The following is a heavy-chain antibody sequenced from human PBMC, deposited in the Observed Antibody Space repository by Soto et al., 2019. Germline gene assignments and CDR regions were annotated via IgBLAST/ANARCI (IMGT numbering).Heavy chain of an antibody. CDR2: ISGRGGGT. CDR1: GFTFSSYA. V-gene: IGHV3-23*01. Sequence: EVQLLESGGGLVQPGGSLRLSCAASGFTFSSYAMSWVRQAPGKGLEWVSAISGRGGGTYYADSVKGRFTISRDNSKNPLYLQMDSLRAEDTAVYYCAKDRPHCTNGVCPSYYVDCGGQRTQVTVAS. D-gene: IGHD2-8*01. J-gene: IGHJ4*02. CDR3: AKDRPHCTNGVCPSYYVDC.